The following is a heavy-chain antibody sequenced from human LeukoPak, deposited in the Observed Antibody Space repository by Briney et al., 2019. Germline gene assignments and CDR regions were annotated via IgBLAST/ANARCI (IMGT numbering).Heavy chain of an antibody. Sequence: PGGSLRPSCAASGFTFSLYAMNWVRQAPGKGLEWVSYINDDSSDIHYAGSVRGRFTISRDDARKTLYLQLSSLRVEDTAVYYCARDTFQPGLIDSWGQGTLVTVSS. J-gene: IGHJ4*02. CDR1: GFTFSLYA. CDR3: ARDTFQPGLIDS. D-gene: IGHD2-2*01. CDR2: INDDSSDI. V-gene: IGHV3-21*05.